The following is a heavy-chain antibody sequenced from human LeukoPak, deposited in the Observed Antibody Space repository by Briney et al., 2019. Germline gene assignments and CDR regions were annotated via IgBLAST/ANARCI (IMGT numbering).Heavy chain of an antibody. D-gene: IGHD2-2*01. CDR2: INHSGST. V-gene: IGHV4-34*01. J-gene: IGHJ6*03. CDR3: ARYHRDIVVVPAAMRQYYYYYYMDV. Sequence: SETLSLTCAVYGGSFSGYYWSWIRQPPGKGLEWIGEINHSGSTNYNPSLKSRVTISLDMSKSQFSLKLSSVTAADTAVYYCARYHRDIVVVPAAMRQYYYYYYMDVWGKGTTVTISS. CDR1: GGSFSGYY.